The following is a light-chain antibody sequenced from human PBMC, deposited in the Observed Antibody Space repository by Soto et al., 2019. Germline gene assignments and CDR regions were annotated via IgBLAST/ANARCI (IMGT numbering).Light chain of an antibody. CDR3: KKYNSAPWT. J-gene: IGKJ1*01. Sequence: DIQMTQSPSSLSASVGDRVTITCRARQGISNSLAWYQQKPGKVPKLLIYAASTLQLGVPSRFSGSGSGTDFTLTISSLQPEDVATYYCKKYNSAPWTFGQGTKVEIK. V-gene: IGKV1-27*01. CDR2: AAS. CDR1: QGISNS.